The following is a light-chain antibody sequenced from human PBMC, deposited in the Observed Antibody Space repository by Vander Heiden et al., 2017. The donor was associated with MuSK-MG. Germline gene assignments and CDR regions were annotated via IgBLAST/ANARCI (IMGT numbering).Light chain of an antibody. CDR3: QQSDSFPYM. Sequence: DIQMTQSPSSLSASVGDRVTITCRASQSISNFLNWYQQKPGKAPNLLISAASSLQSGVPSRFSGSGSGTDFTLTISSLQPEDVATYYCQQSDSFPYMFGQGTKVVIK. V-gene: IGKV1-39*01. CDR2: AAS. CDR1: QSISNF. J-gene: IGKJ1*01.